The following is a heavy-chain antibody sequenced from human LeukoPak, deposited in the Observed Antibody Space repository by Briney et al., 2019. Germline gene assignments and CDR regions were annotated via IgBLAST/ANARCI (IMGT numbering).Heavy chain of an antibody. V-gene: IGHV4-34*01. D-gene: IGHD6-6*01. CDR2: INHSGST. CDR3: ARENSSSSPPYYFDY. CDR1: GGSFSGYY. J-gene: IGHJ4*02. Sequence: PSETLSLTCAVYGGSFSGYYWSWIRQPPGKGLEWIGEINHSGSTNYNPSLKSRVTISVDTPKNQFSLKLSSVTAADTAVYYCARENSSSSPPYYFDYWGQGTLVTVSS.